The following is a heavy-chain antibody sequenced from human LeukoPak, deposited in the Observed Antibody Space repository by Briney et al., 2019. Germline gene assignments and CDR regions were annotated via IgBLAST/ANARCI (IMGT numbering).Heavy chain of an antibody. D-gene: IGHD1-14*01. V-gene: IGHV4-4*02. CDR2: IHRSGSP. CDR1: LDSTTSNF. CDR3: AREILGGFNPGAY. J-gene: IGHJ4*02. Sequence: SETLSLTCTVSLDSTTSNFWSWVRQPPGKGLEWIGAIHRSGSPNYNPSLQSRVTISIDRSRNQIVLEVSSVTAADTAVYYCAREILGGFNPGAYWGQGILVTVSS.